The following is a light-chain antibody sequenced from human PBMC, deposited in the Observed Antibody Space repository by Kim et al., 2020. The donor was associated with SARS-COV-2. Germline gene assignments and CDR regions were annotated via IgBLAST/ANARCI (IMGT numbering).Light chain of an antibody. V-gene: IGKV3-20*01. CDR2: GAF. Sequence: SPGERATLSCRASQSVSSTYVAWYQQKPGQAPRLLIYGAFSRATGIPDRFSGSGSGTDFTLSITRLEPEDFAVYYCQHYGGSPSYTFGQGTKLEIK. J-gene: IGKJ2*01. CDR1: QSVSSTY. CDR3: QHYGGSPSYT.